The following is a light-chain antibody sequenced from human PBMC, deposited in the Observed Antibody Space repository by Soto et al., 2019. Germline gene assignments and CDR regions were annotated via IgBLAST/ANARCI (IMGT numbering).Light chain of an antibody. J-gene: IGKJ3*01. Sequence: ENVLTQSPGTLSLSPGETATLSCRTSQSISSTRLAWYQQKPGQAPRLLIFGASSRASGIPDRFSGSGSGTDFTLTISRLEPEDFAVYYCQQYGSSLFTFGPGTKVDIK. CDR1: QSISSTR. CDR3: QQYGSSLFT. V-gene: IGKV3-20*01. CDR2: GAS.